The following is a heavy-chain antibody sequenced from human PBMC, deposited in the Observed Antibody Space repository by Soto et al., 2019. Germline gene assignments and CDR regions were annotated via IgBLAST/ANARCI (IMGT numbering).Heavy chain of an antibody. D-gene: IGHD2-15*01. CDR3: ARGRYCLTGRCFPNWFDS. CDR1: GDSISTVDYF. Sequence: SETLSLTCSVSGDSISTVDYFWAWIHQPPGQALEYIGYIYKSTTTYYNPSFKGRVAISLDTSKSQFSLTVTSVTAADTAVYFCARGRYCLTGRCFPNWFDSWGQGTLVTVSS. V-gene: IGHV4-30-4*01. J-gene: IGHJ5*01. CDR2: IYKSTTT.